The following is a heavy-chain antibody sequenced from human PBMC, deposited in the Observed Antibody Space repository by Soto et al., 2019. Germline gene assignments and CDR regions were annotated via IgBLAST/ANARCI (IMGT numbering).Heavy chain of an antibody. CDR3: TTGSHSGSGWTPDFDY. Sequence: GGSLRLSCAASGFTFSNAWMSWVRQAPGKGLEWVGRIKSKTDGGTTDYAAPVKGRFTISRDDSKNTLYLQMNSLKTEATAVYYCTTGSHSGSGWTPDFDYWGQGTLVTVSS. D-gene: IGHD6-19*01. CDR1: GFTFSNAW. J-gene: IGHJ4*02. CDR2: IKSKTDGGTT. V-gene: IGHV3-15*01.